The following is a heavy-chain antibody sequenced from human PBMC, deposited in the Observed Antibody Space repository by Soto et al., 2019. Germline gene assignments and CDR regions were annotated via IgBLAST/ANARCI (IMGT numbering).Heavy chain of an antibody. D-gene: IGHD2-15*01. Sequence: GLPMRLSCAVSGLNFSSLWMHWVRKTPGKGLVWVSRINSDGSSTSYADSVKGRFTISRDNAKNTLYLQMNSLRAEDTALYYCARDHGGVRNCSGGNCYGSFDSWGKAPLVTAS. CDR2: INSDGSST. J-gene: IGHJ4*02. V-gene: IGHV3-74*01. CDR3: ARDHGGVRNCSGGNCYGSFDS. CDR1: GLNFSSLW.